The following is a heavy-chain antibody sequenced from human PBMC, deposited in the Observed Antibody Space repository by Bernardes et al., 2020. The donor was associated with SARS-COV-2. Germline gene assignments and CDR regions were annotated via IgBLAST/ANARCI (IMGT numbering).Heavy chain of an antibody. V-gene: IGHV3-30-3*01. Sequence: GGSLRLSCAASGFTFSSYAMHWVRQAPGKGLEWVAVISYDGSNKYYADSVKGRFTISRDNSKNTLYLQMNSLRAEDTAVYYCARDGVEMATIWNHDAFDIWGQGTMVTVSS. CDR3: ARDGVEMATIWNHDAFDI. J-gene: IGHJ3*02. D-gene: IGHD5-12*01. CDR1: GFTFSSYA. CDR2: ISYDGSNK.